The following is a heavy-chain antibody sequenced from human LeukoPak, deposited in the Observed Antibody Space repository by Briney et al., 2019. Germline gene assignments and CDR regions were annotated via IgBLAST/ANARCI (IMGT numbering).Heavy chain of an antibody. D-gene: IGHD1-26*01. CDR3: ATLVYSGSRYHFDT. CDR2: FLYSGTT. J-gene: IGHJ4*02. Sequence: PSETLSLTCSVSNGAVKNYYWTWIRHPPSQGLEWIGNFLYSGTTTYRASLDSRLIISVDNSKNTVSLRLFSVTAADTAVYYCATLVYSGSRYHFDTWGQGTLVTVSS. V-gene: IGHV4-59*02. CDR1: NGAVKNYY.